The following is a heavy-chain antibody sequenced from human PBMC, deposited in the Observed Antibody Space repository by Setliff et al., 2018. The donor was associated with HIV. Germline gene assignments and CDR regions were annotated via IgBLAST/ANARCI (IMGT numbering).Heavy chain of an antibody. CDR1: GFSFSSYA. J-gene: IGHJ4*02. Sequence: PGGSLRLSCAASGFSFSSYAMHWVRQTPGKGLEWVAIIFHDGSNKYYADSVKGRFTISRDNSKNTLYLQMNSLGAEDTAVYYCAKADTSGWYPHFQFWGQGTLVTVSS. CDR3: AKADTSGWYPHFQF. V-gene: IGHV3-33*06. CDR2: IFHDGSNK. D-gene: IGHD6-19*01.